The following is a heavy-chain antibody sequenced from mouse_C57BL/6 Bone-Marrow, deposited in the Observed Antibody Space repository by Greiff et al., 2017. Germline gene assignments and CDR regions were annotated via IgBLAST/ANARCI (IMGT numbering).Heavy chain of an antibody. D-gene: IGHD1-1*01. CDR2: IDPNGGGT. CDR1: GYTFTSYW. CDR3: ARSLRLLLRWFDY. J-gene: IGHJ2*01. V-gene: IGHV1-72*01. Sequence: VQLQQPGAELVKPGASVKLSCKASGYTFTSYWMHWVKQRPGRGLEWIGRIDPNGGGTKYNEKFKSKATLTVDKPSSTAYMQLSSLTSEDSAVYYCARSLRLLLRWFDYWGQGTTLTVSS.